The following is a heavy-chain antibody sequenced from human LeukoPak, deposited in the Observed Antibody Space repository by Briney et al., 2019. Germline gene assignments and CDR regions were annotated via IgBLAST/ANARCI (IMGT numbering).Heavy chain of an antibody. Sequence: SVKVSCKASGYTFTSYGISWVRQAPGQGPEWMGGIIPIFGTTNYAQKFQGRVTITADESTSTAYMELSSLRSEDTAVYYCARIVGIASRGYFDYWGQGTLVTVSS. J-gene: IGHJ4*02. CDR2: IIPIFGTT. CDR3: ARIVGIASRGYFDY. V-gene: IGHV1-69*13. CDR1: GYTFTSYG. D-gene: IGHD3-10*01.